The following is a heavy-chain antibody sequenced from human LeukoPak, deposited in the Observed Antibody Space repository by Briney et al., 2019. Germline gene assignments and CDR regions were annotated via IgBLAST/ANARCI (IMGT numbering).Heavy chain of an antibody. CDR3: ARNGGNSDFDY. D-gene: IGHD4-23*01. V-gene: IGHV3-11*06. Sequence: GGSLRLSCAASGFTFSDYYMSWIRQAPGKGLEWISYISGDSSYTNYADSVKGRFTISRDNAKNSLYLQMNSLRAEDTAVYYCARNGGNSDFDYWGQGTLVTVSS. CDR1: GFTFSDYY. J-gene: IGHJ4*02. CDR2: ISGDSSYT.